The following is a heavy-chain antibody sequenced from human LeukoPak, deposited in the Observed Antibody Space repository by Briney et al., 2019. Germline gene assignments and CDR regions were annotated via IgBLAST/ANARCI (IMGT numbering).Heavy chain of an antibody. CDR2: MNPNSGNT. J-gene: IGHJ4*02. V-gene: IGHV1-8*01. CDR1: GYTFTSYD. CDR3: ARGQKRSTYYDFWSGYYPPLYFDY. D-gene: IGHD3-3*01. Sequence: ASVKVSCKASGYTFTSYDINWVRQATGQGLEWMGWMNPNSGNTGYAQKFRGRVTMTRNTSISTAYMELSSLRSEDTAVYYCARGQKRSTYYDFWSGYYPPLYFDYRGQGTLVTVSS.